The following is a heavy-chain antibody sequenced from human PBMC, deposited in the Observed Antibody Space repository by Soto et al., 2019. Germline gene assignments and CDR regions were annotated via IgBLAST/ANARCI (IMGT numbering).Heavy chain of an antibody. CDR2: VYYTGST. D-gene: IGHD1-26*01. CDR1: GGSLNSDEYY. Sequence: SETLSLTCSVSGGSLNSDEYYWTWLRQPHGGGLEWIGHVYYTGSTSYSPSINSRLTISVDTSKNQFSLRLNSVSAADTAVYYCARDRSNSPDLFDSWGQGTLVTVSS. J-gene: IGHJ4*02. CDR3: ARDRSNSPDLFDS. V-gene: IGHV4-30-4*01.